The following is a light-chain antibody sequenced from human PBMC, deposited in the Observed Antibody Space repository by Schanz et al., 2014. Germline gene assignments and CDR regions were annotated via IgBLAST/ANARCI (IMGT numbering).Light chain of an antibody. CDR3: QQYSGYST. CDR1: QSISSS. J-gene: IGKJ1*01. CDR2: DAS. V-gene: IGKV1-5*01. Sequence: DIQMTQSPSTLSASVGDRVTITCRASQSISSSLAWYQQKPGKAPKVLIYDASSMGSGVPSRFSGSGSGTEVTLTSSSLQPDDFATYYCQQYSGYSTFGQGTKVEVK.